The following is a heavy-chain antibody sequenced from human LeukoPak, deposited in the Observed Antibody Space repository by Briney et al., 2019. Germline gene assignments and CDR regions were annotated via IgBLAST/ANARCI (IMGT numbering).Heavy chain of an antibody. D-gene: IGHD5-18*01. CDR2: IYYSGST. J-gene: IGHJ4*02. V-gene: IGHV4-59*01. CDR1: SGSISSYY. Sequence: SETLSLTCTVSSGSISSYYWSWIRQPPGKGLEWIGYIYYSGSTNYNPSLKSRATISVDTSKNQFSLMLSSVTAADTAVYYCARGGYSNGFDYWGQGTLVTVSS. CDR3: ARGGYSNGFDY.